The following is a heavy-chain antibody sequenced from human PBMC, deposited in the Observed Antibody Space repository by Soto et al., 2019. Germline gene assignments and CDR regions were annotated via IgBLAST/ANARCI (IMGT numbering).Heavy chain of an antibody. Sequence: GGSLRLSCAASGFTFSSYAMHWVRQAPGKGLEWVAVISYDGSNKYYADSVKGRFTISRDNSKNTLYLQMNSLRAEDTAVYYCAREKRPGWFDPWGQGTLVTVSS. V-gene: IGHV3-30-3*01. CDR2: ISYDGSNK. D-gene: IGHD6-6*01. J-gene: IGHJ5*02. CDR3: AREKRPGWFDP. CDR1: GFTFSSYA.